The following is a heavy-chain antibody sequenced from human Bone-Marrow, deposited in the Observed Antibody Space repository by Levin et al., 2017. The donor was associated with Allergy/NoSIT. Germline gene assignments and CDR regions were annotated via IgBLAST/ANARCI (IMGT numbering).Heavy chain of an antibody. V-gene: IGHV3-23*01. Sequence: SGGSLRLSCAASGFVFDSYAMTWVRQAPGKGPEWVSGISASGSSAYYAESVNGRFHISRDNSNNTVHLHISRLRDADTAVYFCAKARFYYYYHGMDVWGQGTTVTVSS. J-gene: IGHJ6*02. CDR2: ISASGSSA. CDR3: AKARFYYYYHGMDV. CDR1: GFVFDSYA.